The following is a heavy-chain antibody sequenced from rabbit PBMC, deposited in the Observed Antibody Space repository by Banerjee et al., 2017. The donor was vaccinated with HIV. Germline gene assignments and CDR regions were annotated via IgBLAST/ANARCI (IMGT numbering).Heavy chain of an antibody. V-gene: IGHV1S47*01. D-gene: IGHD4-1*01. CDR1: GFDFSSYV. J-gene: IGHJ4*01. Sequence: QEQLKETGGGLVQPGGSLTLSCKASGFDFSSYVITWVRQAPGKGLEWIGWIITDDSAYYASWVNGRFTISSDNAQNTVDLQMNSLTAADTATYFCARSLGCGAGNLWGPGTLVTVS. CDR2: IITDDSA. CDR3: ARSLGCGAGNL.